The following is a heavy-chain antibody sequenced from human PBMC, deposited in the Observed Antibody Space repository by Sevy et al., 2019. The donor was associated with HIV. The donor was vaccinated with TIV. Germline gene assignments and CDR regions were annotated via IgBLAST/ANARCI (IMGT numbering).Heavy chain of an antibody. D-gene: IGHD1-26*01. V-gene: IGHV1-69*13. CDR1: GGTFSSYA. J-gene: IGHJ4*02. CDR2: ITPIFGTA. Sequence: ASVKVSCKASGGTFSSYAISWVRQAPGQGLEWMGGITPIFGTANYAQKFQGRVTITADESTSTAYMELSSLRSEDTAVYYCARAPYSGSYYGYWGQGTLVTVSS. CDR3: ARAPYSGSYYGY.